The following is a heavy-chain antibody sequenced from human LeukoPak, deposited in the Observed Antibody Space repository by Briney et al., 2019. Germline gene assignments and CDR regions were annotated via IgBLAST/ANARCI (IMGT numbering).Heavy chain of an antibody. J-gene: IGHJ4*02. Sequence: NPSETLSLTCAVYGGSFSGYYWSWIRQSPGKGLEWIGEINHSGSTNYNPSLKSRVTISVDTSKNQFSLKLSSVTAANTAVYYCARGRRRFDYWGQGTLVTVSS. V-gene: IGHV4-34*01. CDR1: GGSFSGYY. CDR2: INHSGST. CDR3: ARGRRRFDY.